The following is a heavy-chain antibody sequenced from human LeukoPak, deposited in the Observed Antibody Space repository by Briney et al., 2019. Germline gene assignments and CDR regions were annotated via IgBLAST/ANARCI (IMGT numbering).Heavy chain of an antibody. D-gene: IGHD6-13*01. V-gene: IGHV5-51*03. CDR3: ARSSSGWYGLKAFDI. J-gene: IGHJ3*02. Sequence: KPGESLKISCKGSGYSFTSYWIGWVRQMPGKGLEWMGIIYPGDSDTRYSPSFQGQVTISADKSISTAYLQWSGLKASDTAMYYCARSSSGWYGLKAFDIWGQGTMVTVSS. CDR1: GYSFTSYW. CDR2: IYPGDSDT.